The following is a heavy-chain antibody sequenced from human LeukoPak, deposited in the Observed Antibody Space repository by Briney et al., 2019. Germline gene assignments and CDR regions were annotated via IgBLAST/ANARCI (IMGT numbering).Heavy chain of an antibody. J-gene: IGHJ5*02. CDR3: ARLIAAAGDNWFDA. CDR1: GYTFTGYY. V-gene: IGHV1-2*02. Sequence: ASVKVSCKASGYTFTGYYMHWVRQAPGQGLEWMGWINPNSGGTNYAQKFQGRVTMTRDTSISTAYMELSRLRSDDTAVYYCARLIAAAGDNWFDAWGQGTLVTVSS. CDR2: INPNSGGT. D-gene: IGHD6-13*01.